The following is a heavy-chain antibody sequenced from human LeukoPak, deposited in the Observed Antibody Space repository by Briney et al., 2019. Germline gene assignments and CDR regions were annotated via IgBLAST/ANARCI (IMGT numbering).Heavy chain of an antibody. Sequence: SETLSLTCAVYGGSFSGYYWSWIRQPPGKGLEWIGEINHSGSTNYNPSLKSRVTISVDTSKNQFSLKLSSVTAADTAVYYCARGWYSGSYRFDYWGQGTLVTVSS. V-gene: IGHV4-34*01. D-gene: IGHD1-26*01. CDR2: INHSGST. CDR1: GGSFSGYY. J-gene: IGHJ4*02. CDR3: ARGWYSGSYRFDY.